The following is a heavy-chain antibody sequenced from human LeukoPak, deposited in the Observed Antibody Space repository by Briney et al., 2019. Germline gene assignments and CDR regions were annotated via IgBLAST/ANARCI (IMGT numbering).Heavy chain of an antibody. CDR3: ARDASFVWFDP. CDR2: IYYSGST. J-gene: IGHJ5*02. CDR1: GGSISSYY. Sequence: PSETLSLTCTVSGGSISSYYWSWIRQPPGKGLEWIGYIYYSGSTNYNPSLKSRVTISVDTSKNQFSLKLSSATAADTAVYYCARDASFVWFDPWGQGTLVTVSS. D-gene: IGHD1-26*01. V-gene: IGHV4-59*01.